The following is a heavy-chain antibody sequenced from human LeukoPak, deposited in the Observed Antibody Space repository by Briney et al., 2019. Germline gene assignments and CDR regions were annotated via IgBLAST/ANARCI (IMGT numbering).Heavy chain of an antibody. V-gene: IGHV4-59*11. Sequence: PSETLSLTCTVSGGSISSHYWSWIRQPPGKGLEWIGYIYYSGSTDYNPSLKSRVTISVDTSKNQFSLKLSSVTAADTAVYYCARVRHSGYSYVLGYYYYMDVWGKGTTVTVSS. CDR2: IYYSGST. CDR1: GGSISSHY. D-gene: IGHD5-18*01. J-gene: IGHJ6*03. CDR3: ARVRHSGYSYVLGYYYYMDV.